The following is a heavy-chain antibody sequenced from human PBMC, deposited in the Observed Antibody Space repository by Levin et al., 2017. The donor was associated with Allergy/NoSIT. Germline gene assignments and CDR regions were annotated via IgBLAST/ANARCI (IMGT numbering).Heavy chain of an antibody. V-gene: IGHV3-23*01. CDR1: GFTFNTYG. CDR2: ISGSGGAT. CDR3: TNGFSPDY. J-gene: IGHJ4*02. Sequence: AGESLKISCAASGFTFNTYGMSWVRQAPGKGLEWVSGISGSGGATYYADSVKGRSTISRDNYKNTLYLQMNSLRVEDTAIYYCTNGFSPDYWGQGTLVTVSS. D-gene: IGHD3-3*02.